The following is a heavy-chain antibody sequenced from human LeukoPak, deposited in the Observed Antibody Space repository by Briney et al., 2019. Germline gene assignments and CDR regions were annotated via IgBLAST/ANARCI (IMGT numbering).Heavy chain of an antibody. J-gene: IGHJ4*02. V-gene: IGHV3-64*01. CDR3: ARGRGGPPFDY. D-gene: IGHD3-10*01. CDR2: ISADGGTT. CDR1: GFNFRAYG. Sequence: PGGSLRLFCAASGFNFRAYGMHWVRQAPGQGLEYVAAISADGGTTWHSNSVNGRFTISRDTSKNTLYLQMGRLKTEDTALYYCARGRGGPPFDYWGQGILVTVSS.